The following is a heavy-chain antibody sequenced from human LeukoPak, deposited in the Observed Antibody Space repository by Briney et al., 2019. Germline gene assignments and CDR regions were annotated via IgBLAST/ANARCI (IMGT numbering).Heavy chain of an antibody. Sequence: SETLSLTCTVSGGSISSSSYYWGWIRQPPGKGLEWIGSIHYSGSTYYNPSLKSRVTISVDMSKNQFSLKLSSVTAADTAVYYCARDPSYCSSTSCYGWFDPWGQGTLVTVSS. V-gene: IGHV4-39*07. CDR2: IHYSGST. D-gene: IGHD2-2*01. CDR3: ARDPSYCSSTSCYGWFDP. J-gene: IGHJ5*02. CDR1: GGSISSSSYY.